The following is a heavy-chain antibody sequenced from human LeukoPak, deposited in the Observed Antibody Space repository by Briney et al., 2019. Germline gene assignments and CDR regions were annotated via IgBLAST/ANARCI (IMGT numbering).Heavy chain of an antibody. CDR3: ARHIRGYPHNHYGMDV. CDR1: GGSISSYY. V-gene: IGHV4-59*08. CDR2: IYYSGST. Sequence: SETLSLTCTVSGGSISSYYWSWIRQPPGKGLEWIRYIYYSGSTNYNPSLKSRVTISVDTSKNQFSLKLSSVTAADTAVYYCARHIRGYPHNHYGMDVWGQGTTVTVSS. D-gene: IGHD3-3*02. J-gene: IGHJ6*02.